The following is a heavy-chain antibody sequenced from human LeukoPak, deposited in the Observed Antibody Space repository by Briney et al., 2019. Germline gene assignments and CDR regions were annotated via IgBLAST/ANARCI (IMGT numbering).Heavy chain of an antibody. CDR2: ISYDGSNK. CDR3: AREATPPVYSSSWYFDY. J-gene: IGHJ4*02. CDR1: GFTFSSYG. D-gene: IGHD6-13*01. V-gene: IGHV3-30*03. Sequence: GGSLRLSCAASGFTFSSYGIHWVRQAPGKGLEWVAVISYDGSNKYYADSVKGRFTISRDNSKNTLYLQMNSLRAEDTAVYYCAREATPPVYSSSWYFDYWGQGTLVTVSS.